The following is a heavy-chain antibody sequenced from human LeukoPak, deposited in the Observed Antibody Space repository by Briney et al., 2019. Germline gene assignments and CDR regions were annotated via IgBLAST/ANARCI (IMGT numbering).Heavy chain of an antibody. D-gene: IGHD6-13*01. V-gene: IGHV3-64D*06. J-gene: IGHJ6*02. CDR3: VKDIIAAAEYFYGLDV. Sequence: GGSLRLSCSASGFIFNAYAMDWVRQAPGKGLECVSIISSIGRSTYYADSVKDRFTISRDNSKNTLYLQMSSLRPEDTAVYYCVKDIIAAAEYFYGLDVWGQGTTVTVSS. CDR1: GFIFNAYA. CDR2: ISSIGRST.